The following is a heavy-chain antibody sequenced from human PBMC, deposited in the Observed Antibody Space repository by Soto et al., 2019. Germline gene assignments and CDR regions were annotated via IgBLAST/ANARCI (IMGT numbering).Heavy chain of an antibody. CDR3: VRKGRCSFDF. Sequence: GWSLRLSCAASGFIFTNYAMNWVRQAPGKGLEWVEVIGGRGDSAYYAESVQGRITISRDNSNNTLSLQMSSLTADDTAIYYWVRKGRCSFDFWGQGTMVTVSS. CDR2: IGGRGDSA. V-gene: IGHV3-23*01. D-gene: IGHD2-21*01. CDR1: GFIFTNYA. J-gene: IGHJ3*01.